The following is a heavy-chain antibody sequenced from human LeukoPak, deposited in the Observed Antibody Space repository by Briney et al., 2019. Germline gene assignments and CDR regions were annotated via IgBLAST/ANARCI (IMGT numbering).Heavy chain of an antibody. J-gene: IGHJ4*02. CDR1: GGSISSYY. CDR3: ARGLIAARYSRGYYFDY. Sequence: SETLSLTCTVSGGSISSYYWSWIRQPPGKGLEWIGYIYYSGSTNYNPSLKSRVTISVDTSKNQFSLKLSSVTAADTAVYYCARGLIAARYSRGYYFDYWGQGTLVTVSS. CDR2: IYYSGST. V-gene: IGHV4-59*01. D-gene: IGHD6-6*01.